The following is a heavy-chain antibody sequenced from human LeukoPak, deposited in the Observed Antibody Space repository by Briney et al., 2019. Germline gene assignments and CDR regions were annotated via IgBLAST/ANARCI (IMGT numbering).Heavy chain of an antibody. J-gene: IGHJ4*02. V-gene: IGHV4-34*01. Sequence: SETLSLTCAVYGGSFSGYYWSWIRQPPGKGLEWIGEINHSGSTNYNPSLKSRVTISVDTSKNQFSLKLSSVTAADTAVYYCAGHIPGDDFANYWGQGILVTVSS. CDR1: GGSFSGYY. D-gene: IGHD3-3*01. CDR3: AGHIPGDDFANY. CDR2: INHSGST.